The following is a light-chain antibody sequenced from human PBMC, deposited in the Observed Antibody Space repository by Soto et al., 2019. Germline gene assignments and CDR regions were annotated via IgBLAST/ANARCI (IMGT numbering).Light chain of an antibody. CDR1: QSVSSY. V-gene: IGKV3-11*01. Sequence: EIVLTQSPATLSLSPGEISTLSCRASQSVSSYLAWYQQKPVQAPRLLIYDASNRATGIPARFSGSGSGTDFTLPISSLETEDFAVYYCQQRSNWHPITFGQGTRLEIK. CDR3: QQRSNWHPIT. CDR2: DAS. J-gene: IGKJ5*01.